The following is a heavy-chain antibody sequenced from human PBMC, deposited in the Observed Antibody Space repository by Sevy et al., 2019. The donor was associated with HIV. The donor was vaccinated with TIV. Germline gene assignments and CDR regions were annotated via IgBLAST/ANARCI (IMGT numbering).Heavy chain of an antibody. CDR2: ISYPGST. CDR1: GGSISNYY. CDR3: ARDPRVHGWIFDFDS. J-gene: IGHJ4*02. V-gene: IGHV4-59*01. Sequence: SETLSLTCTVSGGSISNYYWSWIRQSPGKGLEWIGHISYPGSTNYNPSLKSRLTISLDTSRNQFSLKLSSVTAADTAIYYCARDPRVHGWIFDFDSWGQGTPVTVSS. D-gene: IGHD5-12*01.